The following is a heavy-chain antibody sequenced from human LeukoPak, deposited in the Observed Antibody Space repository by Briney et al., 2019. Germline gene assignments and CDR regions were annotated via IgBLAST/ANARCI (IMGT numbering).Heavy chain of an antibody. CDR2: ISSSSSTK. CDR3: ARGRSERWLQLIFFY. CDR1: GFTFNIYT. Sequence: GGSLRLSCAASGFTFNIYTMNWVRQAPGKGLEWVAYISSSSSTKYYADSVKGRFTVSRDNAKNSLYLQMNSLRAEDTAVYYCARGRSERWLQLIFFYWGQGTLVTVSS. J-gene: IGHJ4*02. D-gene: IGHD5-24*01. V-gene: IGHV3-48*01.